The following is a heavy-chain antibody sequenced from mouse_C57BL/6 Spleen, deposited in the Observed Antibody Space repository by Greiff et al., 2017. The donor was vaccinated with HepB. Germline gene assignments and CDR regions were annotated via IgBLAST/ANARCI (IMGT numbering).Heavy chain of an antibody. CDR2: IDPSDSYT. J-gene: IGHJ3*01. CDR3: ARYEAQATSAWFAY. CDR1: GYTFTSYW. D-gene: IGHD3-2*02. V-gene: IGHV1-59*01. Sequence: VQLQHPGAELVRPGTSVKLSCKASGYTFTSYWMHWVKQRPGQGLEWIGVIDPSDSYTNYNQKFKGKATLTVDTSSSTAYMQLSSLTSEDSAVYYCARYEAQATSAWFAYWGQGTLVTVSA.